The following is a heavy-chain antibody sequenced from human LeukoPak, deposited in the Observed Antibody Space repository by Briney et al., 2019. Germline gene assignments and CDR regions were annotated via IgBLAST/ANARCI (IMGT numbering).Heavy chain of an antibody. CDR1: GYTFTGYY. V-gene: IGHV1-2*02. CDR3: ARRVYYGDVITLWAYFDY. D-gene: IGHD3-10*01. Sequence: ASVKVSCKASGYTFTGYYMHWVRQAPGQGLEWMGWINPNSGGTNYAQKRQGRGTMTKDTSISTDYMELSRLRSDDTAVYYCARRVYYGDVITLWAYFDYWGQGTLVPVSS. CDR2: INPNSGGT. J-gene: IGHJ4*02.